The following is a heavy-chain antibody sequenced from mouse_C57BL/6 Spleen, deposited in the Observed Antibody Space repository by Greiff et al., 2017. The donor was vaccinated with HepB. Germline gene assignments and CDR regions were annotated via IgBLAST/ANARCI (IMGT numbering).Heavy chain of an antibody. V-gene: IGHV1-81*01. Sequence: QVQLQQSGAELARPGASVKLSCKASGYTFTSYGISWVKQRTGQGLEWIGEIYPRSGNTYYNEKFKGKATLTADKSSSTAYMELRSLTSEDSAVYFCARGGQLGRWFAYWGQGTLVTVSA. CDR3: ARGGQLGRWFAY. CDR1: GYTFTSYG. D-gene: IGHD4-1*02. J-gene: IGHJ3*01. CDR2: IYPRSGNT.